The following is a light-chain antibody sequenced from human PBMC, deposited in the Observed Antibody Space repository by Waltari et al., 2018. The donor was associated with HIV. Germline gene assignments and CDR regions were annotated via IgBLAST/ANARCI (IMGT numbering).Light chain of an antibody. CDR3: CSYARSRSLL. CDR1: SNDVGGFDL. J-gene: IGLJ2*01. Sequence: LTPPASVSGSPGQSTTISCTGPSNDVGGFDLVQWYHHHPGKAPKRIIFEVNKRASGVSNRLSGSKSGNTASLTMGELQTEDETDYYCCSYARSRSLLFGGGTKLTVL. CDR2: EVN. V-gene: IGLV2-23*02.